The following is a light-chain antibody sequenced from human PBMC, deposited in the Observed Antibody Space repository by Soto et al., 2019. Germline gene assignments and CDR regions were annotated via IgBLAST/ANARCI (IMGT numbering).Light chain of an antibody. J-gene: IGKJ1*01. Sequence: EIVLTQSPGTLSLSQGEGATLSCWASQSVSSNYLAWYPQRPGQAPRLIIYGASSRATGIPDRFSGSWSGTDFTLTISRLEPEDFAVYYCQQYGSSPRTFGQGTKVDIK. V-gene: IGKV3-20*01. CDR2: GAS. CDR3: QQYGSSPRT. CDR1: QSVSSNY.